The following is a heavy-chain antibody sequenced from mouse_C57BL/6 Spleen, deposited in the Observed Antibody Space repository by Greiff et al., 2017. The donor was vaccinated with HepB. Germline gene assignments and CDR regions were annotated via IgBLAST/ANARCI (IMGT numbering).Heavy chain of an antibody. V-gene: IGHV1-4*01. CDR1: GYTFTSYT. Sequence: VQLQQSGAELARPGASVKMSCKASGYTFTSYTMHWVKQRPGQGLEWIGYINPSSGYTKYNQKFKDKATLTADKSSSTAYMQLSSLTSEDSAVYYCARGHYGYDDYYAMDYWGQGTSVTVSS. CDR2: INPSSGYT. J-gene: IGHJ4*01. CDR3: ARGHYGYDDYYAMDY. D-gene: IGHD2-2*01.